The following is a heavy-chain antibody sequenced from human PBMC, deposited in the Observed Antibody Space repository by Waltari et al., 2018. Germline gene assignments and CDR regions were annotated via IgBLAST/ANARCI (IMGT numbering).Heavy chain of an antibody. D-gene: IGHD1-26*01. J-gene: IGHJ4*02. CDR2: IYSGGST. CDR1: GFPVSTTN. CDR3: ARGFVGGATEY. V-gene: IGHV3-66*01. Sequence: EVQLVESGGGLVLPGGSMRLSCAASGFPVSTTNMRWVRQAPGQGLEWVSVIYSGGSTYYADSVKGRFTISRDNSKNTLYLQMNSLRAEDTAVYYCARGFVGGATEYWGQGTLVTVSS.